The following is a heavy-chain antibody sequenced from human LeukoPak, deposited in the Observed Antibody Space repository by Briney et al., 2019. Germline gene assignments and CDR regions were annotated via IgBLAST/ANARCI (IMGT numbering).Heavy chain of an antibody. CDR2: ISYDGSNK. V-gene: IGHV3-30*04. Sequence: GGSLRLSCAASGFTFSSYAMHWVRQAPGKGLEWVAVISYDGSNKYYADSVKGRFTISRDNSKNTLYLQMNSLRAEDTAVYYCARDHCGGDCYWTLSDYWGQGTLVTVSS. J-gene: IGHJ4*02. D-gene: IGHD2-21*02. CDR3: ARDHCGGDCYWTLSDY. CDR1: GFTFSSYA.